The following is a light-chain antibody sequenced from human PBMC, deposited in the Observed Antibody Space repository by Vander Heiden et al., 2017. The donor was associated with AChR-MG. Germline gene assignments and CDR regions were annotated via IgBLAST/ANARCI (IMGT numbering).Light chain of an antibody. CDR1: SLRSDY. V-gene: IGLV3-19*01. Sequence: SSELTQDPAVSVSLGQTVRITCQGASLRSDYASWYQQKPGHAPVLVIYGKNNRPSGIPDRFSGSSSGNTASLTITGAQAEDEADYYCNSRDSSGNHLEVFGTGTKVTVL. CDR2: GKN. CDR3: NSRDSSGNHLEV. J-gene: IGLJ1*01.